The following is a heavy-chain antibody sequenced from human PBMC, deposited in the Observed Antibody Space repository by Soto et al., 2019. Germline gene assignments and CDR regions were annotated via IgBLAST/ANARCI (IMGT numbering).Heavy chain of an antibody. V-gene: IGHV4-39*01. J-gene: IGHJ4*02. Sequence: QRQLQESGPGLVRPSETLSLTCTVSGGSISSTSYYWGRVRQPPGKGLEWIGGIFYSGSTYYNPSLKSRVTISVDTSTHQFSLKLSSVTAADTAEYYCARKGLDDTLTGYYFDHWGQGSLVTVSS. CDR1: GGSISSTSYY. CDR3: ARKGLDDTLTGYYFDH. CDR2: IFYSGST. D-gene: IGHD3-9*01.